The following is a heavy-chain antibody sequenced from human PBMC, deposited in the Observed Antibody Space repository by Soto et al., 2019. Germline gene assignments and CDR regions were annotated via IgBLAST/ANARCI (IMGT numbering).Heavy chain of an antibody. CDR1: GFTFSSYS. CDR3: ARDGGSYYYYGMDV. V-gene: IGHV3-21*01. D-gene: IGHD3-16*01. Sequence: PGGSLRLSCAASGFTFSSYSMNWVRQAPGKGLEWVSSISSSSSYIYYADSVKGRFTISRDNAKNSLYLQMNSLRAEDTAVYYCARDGGSYYYYGMDVWGQGXTVTVSS. J-gene: IGHJ6*02. CDR2: ISSSSSYI.